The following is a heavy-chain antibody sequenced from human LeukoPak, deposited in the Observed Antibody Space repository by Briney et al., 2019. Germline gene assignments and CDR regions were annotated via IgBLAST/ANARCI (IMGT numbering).Heavy chain of an antibody. CDR1: GGSFSGYY. CDR2: INHSGST. V-gene: IGHV4-34*01. Sequence: SETLSLTCAVYGGSFSGYYWSWIRQPPGKGLEWIGEINHSGSTNYNPSLKSRVTISVDTSKNQFSLKLSSVTAADTAVYYCARLLGVVAATNYYYYMDVWGKGTTVTISS. CDR3: ARLLGVVAATNYYYYMDV. D-gene: IGHD2-15*01. J-gene: IGHJ6*03.